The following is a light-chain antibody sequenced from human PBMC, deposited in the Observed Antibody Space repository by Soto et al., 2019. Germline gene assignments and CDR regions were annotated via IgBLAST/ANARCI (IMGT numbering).Light chain of an antibody. CDR1: QNVHSN. Sequence: EIVMTQSPATLSVSPGEGATLSCRASQNVHSNLAWYQQKPGQAPRLLIYGASTRATSIPARFSGSGSGTEFTLTISSLQSEDFAVYYCQQHGNWPLTFGGGTKVEIK. CDR2: GAS. J-gene: IGKJ4*01. V-gene: IGKV3-15*01. CDR3: QQHGNWPLT.